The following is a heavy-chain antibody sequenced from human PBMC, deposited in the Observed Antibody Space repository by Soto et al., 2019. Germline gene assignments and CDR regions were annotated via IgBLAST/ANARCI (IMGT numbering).Heavy chain of an antibody. Sequence: SQTLSLTCDISGDSVSSNSAAWNWIRQTRSGGLEWLGRTYYRSNWYINYAVSVKSRITVNPDTSKNQFSLQLNSVTPEDTAVYYCARGSWDDVTGHYYMDVWGKGTTVTVSS. CDR2: TYYRSNWYI. CDR3: ARGSWDDVTGHYYMDV. CDR1: GDSVSSNSAA. D-gene: IGHD1-1*01. J-gene: IGHJ6*03. V-gene: IGHV6-1*01.